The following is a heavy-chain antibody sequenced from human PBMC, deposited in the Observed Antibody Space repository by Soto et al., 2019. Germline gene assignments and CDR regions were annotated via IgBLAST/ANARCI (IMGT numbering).Heavy chain of an antibody. J-gene: IGHJ4*02. CDR1: GYTFTSYG. V-gene: IGHV1-18*01. CDR2: ISAYNGNT. Sequence: QVRLVQSGAEVKKPGASVKVSCKASGYTFTSYGISWVRQAPGQGLEWMGWISAYNGNTNYAQKLQGRVTMTTDTSTSTAYMELRSLRSDDTAVYYCARSQAKLLSSGPLPDYWGQGTLVTVSS. CDR3: ARSQAKLLSSGPLPDY. D-gene: IGHD3-22*01.